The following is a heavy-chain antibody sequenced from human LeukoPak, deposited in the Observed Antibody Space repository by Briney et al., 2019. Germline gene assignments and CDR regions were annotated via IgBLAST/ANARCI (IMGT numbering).Heavy chain of an antibody. J-gene: IGHJ4*02. V-gene: IGHV1-18*01. D-gene: IGHD3-3*01. CDR2: ISAYNDNT. CDR3: ARDQYDLLYYFDY. CDR1: GGTFSSYA. Sequence: GSSVKVSCKASGGTFSSYAISWVRQAPGQGLEWMGWISAYNDNTNYAQKLQGRVTMTTDTSTSTAYMELRSLRSDDTAVYYCARDQYDLLYYFDYWGQGTLVTVSS.